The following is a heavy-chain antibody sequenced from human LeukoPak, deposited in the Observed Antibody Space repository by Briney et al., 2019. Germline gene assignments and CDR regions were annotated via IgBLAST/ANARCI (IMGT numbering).Heavy chain of an antibody. CDR3: ARDNDYTNYY. V-gene: IGHV3-53*01. CDR2: IYSGGNT. D-gene: IGHD4-11*01. CDR1: GFTVSSNY. J-gene: IGHJ4*02. Sequence: PGGSLRLSCAASGFTVSSNYMSWVRQAPGKGLEWVSVIYSGGNTYYADSVKGRFTISRDNSKNTLYLQMNSLRAEDTAVYYCARDNDYTNYYWGQGTLVTVSS.